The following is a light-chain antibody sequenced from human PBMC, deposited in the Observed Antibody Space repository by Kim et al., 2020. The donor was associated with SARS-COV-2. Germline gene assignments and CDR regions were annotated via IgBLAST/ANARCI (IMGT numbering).Light chain of an antibody. CDR1: QSVSSSY. CDR3: QQYATSPWT. CDR2: GAS. V-gene: IGKV3-20*01. J-gene: IGKJ1*01. Sequence: LSPGERATLSCRASQSVSSSYLAWYQHKPGQAPRLLIYGASSRATGIPDRFSGSGSGTDFTLTISRLEPEDFAVYYCQQYATSPWTFGQRTKLEI.